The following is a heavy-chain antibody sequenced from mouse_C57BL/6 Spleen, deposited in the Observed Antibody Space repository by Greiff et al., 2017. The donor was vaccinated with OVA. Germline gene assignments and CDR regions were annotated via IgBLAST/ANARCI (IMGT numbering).Heavy chain of an antibody. D-gene: IGHD2-2*01. CDR1: GFSLTSYG. CDR2: IWSGGST. Sequence: QVQLQQPGPGLVQPSQSLSITCTASGFSLTSYGVHWVRQPPGKGLEWLGVIWSGGSTDYNAAFISRLSISKDNSKTQAFFKMNSLPADDTAICCWAKGANYYGYDKRAWYFDVWGTGTTVTVSS. CDR3: AKGANYYGYDKRAWYFDV. V-gene: IGHV2-4*01. J-gene: IGHJ1*03.